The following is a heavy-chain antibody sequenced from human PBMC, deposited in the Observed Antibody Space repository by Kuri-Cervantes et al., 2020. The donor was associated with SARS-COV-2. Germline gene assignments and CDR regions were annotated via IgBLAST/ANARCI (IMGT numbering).Heavy chain of an antibody. D-gene: IGHD1-1*01. CDR2: INHSGST. CDR3: AREGGRERLDDAFDI. CDR1: GGSISSGGYY. Sequence: SETLSLTCTVSGGSISSGGYYWSWIRQPPGKGLEWIGEINHSGSTNYNPSLKSRVTISVDTSKNQFSLKLSSVTAADTAVYYCAREGGRERLDDAFDIWGQGTMVTVSS. J-gene: IGHJ3*02. V-gene: IGHV4-39*07.